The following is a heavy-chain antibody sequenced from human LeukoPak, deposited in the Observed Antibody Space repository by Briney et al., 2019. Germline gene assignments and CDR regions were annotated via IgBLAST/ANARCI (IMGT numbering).Heavy chain of an antibody. CDR3: ARTGFWSGYSPIYAFDI. CDR1: RRSHSISCTY. CDR2: IYYSGST. Sequence: SQTLSLTCTVSRRSHSISCTYWGWIRQTPVKGLEWIGRIYYSGSTSYNPYLKSRVTISVDTSKNQFSLKLSSVTAADTAVYYCARTGFWSGYSPIYAFDIWGQGTMVTVSS. D-gene: IGHD3-3*01. J-gene: IGHJ3*02. V-gene: IGHV4-39*07.